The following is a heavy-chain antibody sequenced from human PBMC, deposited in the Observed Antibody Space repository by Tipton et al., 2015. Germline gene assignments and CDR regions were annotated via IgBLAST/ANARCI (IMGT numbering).Heavy chain of an antibody. CDR3: VNDLHTVALD. J-gene: IGHJ4*02. Sequence: GSLRLSCAASGFTFSADSMHWVRQAPGKGLEWVASISPSSRYIYYGDSVKGRFTISRDNRKNSLNLQMNSLRAEDTAVYYCVNDLHTVALDWGQGTLVTVSS. D-gene: IGHD4-23*01. V-gene: IGHV3-21*01. CDR1: GFTFSADS. CDR2: ISPSSRYI.